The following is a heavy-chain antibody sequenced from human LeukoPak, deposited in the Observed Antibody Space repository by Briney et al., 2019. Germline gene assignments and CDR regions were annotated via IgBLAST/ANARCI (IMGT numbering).Heavy chain of an antibody. V-gene: IGHV3-23*01. CDR1: GFTFSSYA. CDR2: ISGSGGST. D-gene: IGHD1-7*01. CDR3: AKWRNWNYPTGNDYFDY. J-gene: IGHJ4*02. Sequence: PGGSLRLSCAASGFTFSSYAMSWVRQAPGKGLEWVSAISGSGGSTYYADSVKGRFTISRDNSKNTLYLQMNSLRAEDTAVYYCAKWRNWNYPTGNDYFDYWGQGTLVTVSS.